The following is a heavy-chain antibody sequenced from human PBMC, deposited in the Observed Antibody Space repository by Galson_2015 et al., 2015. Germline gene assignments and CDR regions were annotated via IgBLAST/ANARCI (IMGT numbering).Heavy chain of an antibody. V-gene: IGHV3-30*18. CDR2: ISYDGSNN. D-gene: IGHD4-17*01. CDR3: AKDPNGDYVGAFDT. J-gene: IGHJ3*02. Sequence: SLRLSCAASGFTFSSYGMHWVRQAPGKGLEWVAVISYDGSNNYYADSVKGRFTISRDNSRNTLFLQMSSLRVEDTAIYYCAKDPNGDYVGAFDTWGHGTLVTVSS. CDR1: GFTFSSYG.